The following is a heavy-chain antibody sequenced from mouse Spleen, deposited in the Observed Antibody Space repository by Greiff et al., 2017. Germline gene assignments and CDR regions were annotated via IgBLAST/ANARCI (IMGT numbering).Heavy chain of an antibody. CDR2: IYPRSGNT. V-gene: IGHV1-81*01. D-gene: IGHD2-1*01. CDR1: GYTFTSYG. CDR3: ARGDGNYSAWFAY. J-gene: IGHJ3*01. Sequence: VQLQQSGAELARPGASVKLSCTASGYTFTSYGISWVKQRTGQGLEWIGEIYPRSGNTYYNEKFKGKATLTADKSSSTAYMELRSLTSEDSAVYFCARGDGNYSAWFAYWGQGTLVTVSA.